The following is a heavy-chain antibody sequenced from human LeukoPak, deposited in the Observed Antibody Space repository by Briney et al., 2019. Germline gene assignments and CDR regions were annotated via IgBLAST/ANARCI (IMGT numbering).Heavy chain of an antibody. CDR2: IYYSGST. Sequence: SETLSLTCTVSGGSISSYYWSWIRQPPGKGLEWIGYIYYSGSTNYNPSLKSRVTISVDTSKNQFSLKLSSVTAADTAVYYCARAGSGAAADPFDYWGHGTLVTVSS. D-gene: IGHD3-10*01. CDR1: GGSISSYY. J-gene: IGHJ4*01. V-gene: IGHV4-59*12. CDR3: ARAGSGAAADPFDY.